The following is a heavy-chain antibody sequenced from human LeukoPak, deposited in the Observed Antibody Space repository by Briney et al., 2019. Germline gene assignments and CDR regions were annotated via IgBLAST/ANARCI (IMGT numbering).Heavy chain of an antibody. CDR1: GFTFSSYG. Sequence: PGGSLRLSCAASGFTFSSYGMHWVRQPPGKGLEWVAVIWYDGSNKYYVDSVKGRFTISRDNSKNTLFLQMNSLRVEDTAVYYCARDLDLRVIPHYYQYGMDVWGQGTTVTVSS. CDR3: ARDLDLRVIPHYYQYGMDV. V-gene: IGHV3-33*01. CDR2: IWYDGSNK. J-gene: IGHJ6*02. D-gene: IGHD2-21*01.